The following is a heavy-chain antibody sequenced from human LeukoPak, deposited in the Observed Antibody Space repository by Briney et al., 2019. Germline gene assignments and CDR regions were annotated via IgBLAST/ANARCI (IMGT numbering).Heavy chain of an antibody. CDR2: IINSGTTI. D-gene: IGHD2-2*01. V-gene: IGHV3-48*04. Sequence: GGSLRLSCAASGFTFSSYSMNWVRQAPGKGLEGVSYIINSGTTIYYADSVKGRFTISRDNAKNSLYLQMNSLRVEDTAVYYCARDTKYAFDNWGQGTLVTVSS. CDR3: ARDTKYAFDN. CDR1: GFTFSSYS. J-gene: IGHJ4*02.